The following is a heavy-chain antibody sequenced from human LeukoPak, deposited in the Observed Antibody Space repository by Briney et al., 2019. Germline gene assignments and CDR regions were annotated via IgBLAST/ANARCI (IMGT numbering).Heavy chain of an antibody. V-gene: IGHV3-53*01. CDR2: TYSGGST. Sequence: GGSLRLSCAASGFSVITNHMTWVRQAPGKGLECVSITYSGGSTFYADSVKGRFTISRDNSKNALYLQMNSLRAEDTAVYYCAREQVVVTGVSVRHYYYYMDVWGKGTTVIVSS. CDR3: AREQVVVTGVSVRHYYYYMDV. J-gene: IGHJ6*03. D-gene: IGHD3-22*01. CDR1: GFSVITNH.